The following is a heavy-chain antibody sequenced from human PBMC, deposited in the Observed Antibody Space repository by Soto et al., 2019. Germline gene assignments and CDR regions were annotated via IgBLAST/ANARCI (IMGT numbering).Heavy chain of an antibody. V-gene: IGHV3-30-3*01. CDR3: ARDDPTTVVTEFDY. CDR2: ISYDGSNK. Sequence: GLPGGSLRLSCAASGFTFSSYAMHWVRQAPGKGLEWVAVISYDGSNKYYADSVKGRFTISRDNSKNTLYLQMNSLRAEDTAVYYCARDDPTTVVTEFDYWGQGTLVTVSS. D-gene: IGHD4-17*01. J-gene: IGHJ4*02. CDR1: GFTFSSYA.